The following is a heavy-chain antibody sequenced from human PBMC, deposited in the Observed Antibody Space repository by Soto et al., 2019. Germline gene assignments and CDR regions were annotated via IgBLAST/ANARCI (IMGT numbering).Heavy chain of an antibody. Sequence: EVQLVETGGGFIQPGGSLRLSCVASGLTVSSNSMTWVRQAPGKGREWVSVLNRGGSTNHAGSVKGRFSITRDNSKNTMYLQMNSLRAEDTAVSYCARDRPGDEGDAFDIWGHGTMVTVSS. V-gene: IGHV3-53*02. J-gene: IGHJ3*02. CDR1: GLTVSSNS. CDR3: ARDRPGDEGDAFDI. CDR2: LNRGGST. D-gene: IGHD3-10*01.